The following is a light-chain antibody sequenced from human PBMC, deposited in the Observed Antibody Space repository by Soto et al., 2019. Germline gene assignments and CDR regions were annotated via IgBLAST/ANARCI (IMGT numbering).Light chain of an antibody. Sequence: QSVLTQPPSVSGAPGQRVTISCTGSSSNIGAGYDVHWYQQLPGTAPKLLIYGNNNRPSGVPDRFSGSKSGTSASRAVTGLQAEDEADYYCQSYATGLSVLYVFGTGTQLTVL. J-gene: IGLJ1*01. CDR1: SSNIGAGYD. V-gene: IGLV1-40*01. CDR2: GNN. CDR3: QSYATGLSVLYV.